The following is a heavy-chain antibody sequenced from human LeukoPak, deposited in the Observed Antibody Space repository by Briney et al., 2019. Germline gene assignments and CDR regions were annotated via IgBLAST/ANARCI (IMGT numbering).Heavy chain of an antibody. CDR3: ARDGGAQHPDKDIVVVVAATGPDPTFDY. D-gene: IGHD2-15*01. J-gene: IGHJ4*02. V-gene: IGHV1-18*01. CDR1: GYTFTSYA. CDR2: ISAYNGNT. Sequence: GASVKVSCKASGYTFTSYAMHWVRQAPGQRLEWMGWISAYNGNTNYAQKLQGRVTMTTDTSTSTAYMELRSLRSDDTAVYYCARDGGAQHPDKDIVVVVAATGPDPTFDYWGQGTLVTVSS.